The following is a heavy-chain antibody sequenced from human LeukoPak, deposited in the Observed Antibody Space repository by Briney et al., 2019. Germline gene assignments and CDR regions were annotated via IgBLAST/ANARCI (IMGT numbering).Heavy chain of an antibody. CDR2: ISYDGSNK. CDR1: GFTFSTYG. J-gene: IGHJ4*02. V-gene: IGHV3-30*18. CDR3: AKDKRIYSSGWYEANFDY. Sequence: PGGSLRLSCAASGFTFSTYGMLWVRQAPGKGLEWVAVISYDGSNKYYADSVKGRFTISRDNSKNTLYLQMNSLRAEDTAVYYCAKDKRIYSSGWYEANFDYWGQGTLVTVSS. D-gene: IGHD6-19*01.